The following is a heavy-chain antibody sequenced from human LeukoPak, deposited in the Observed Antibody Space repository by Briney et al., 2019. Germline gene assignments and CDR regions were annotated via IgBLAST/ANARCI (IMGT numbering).Heavy chain of an antibody. V-gene: IGHV3-30*04. CDR3: SKDGGVTIIMAYFDY. Sequence: QTGGSLRLSCAASGFTFSRSAMHWVRQAPGKGLEWVAVISYDGSNIYYADSVKGRFTISRDNSKNTLDLQMNSLRAEDTAVYYCSKDGGVTIIMAYFDYWGQGTLVTVSS. J-gene: IGHJ4*02. CDR2: ISYDGSNI. CDR1: GFTFSRSA. D-gene: IGHD4-17*01.